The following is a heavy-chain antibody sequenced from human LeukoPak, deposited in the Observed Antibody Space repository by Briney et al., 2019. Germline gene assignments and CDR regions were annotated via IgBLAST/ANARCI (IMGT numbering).Heavy chain of an antibody. J-gene: IGHJ4*02. D-gene: IGHD6-19*01. CDR3: ASAAGPFDS. Sequence: GGSLRLSCAASGFIFSSYGMHWVRQASGKGLEWVAVIWYDGSIKYYADSVKGRFTISRDNSKNTLYLQMNSLRAEDTALYYCASAAGPFDSWGQGTLVTVSS. V-gene: IGHV3-33*01. CDR1: GFIFSSYG. CDR2: IWYDGSIK.